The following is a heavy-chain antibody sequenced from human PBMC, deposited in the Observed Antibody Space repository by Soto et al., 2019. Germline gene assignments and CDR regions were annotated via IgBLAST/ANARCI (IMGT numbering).Heavy chain of an antibody. V-gene: IGHV3-66*01. CDR2: IYSGGST. CDR3: ASSYYDFWSGRTYYYYYMDV. D-gene: IGHD3-3*01. J-gene: IGHJ6*03. CDR1: GFTVSSNY. Sequence: PGGSLRLSCAASGFTVSSNYMSWVRQAPGKGLEWVSVIYSGGSTYYADSVKGRFTISRDNSKNTLYLQMNSLRAEDTAVYYCASSYYDFWSGRTYYYYYMDVWGKGTTVTVSS.